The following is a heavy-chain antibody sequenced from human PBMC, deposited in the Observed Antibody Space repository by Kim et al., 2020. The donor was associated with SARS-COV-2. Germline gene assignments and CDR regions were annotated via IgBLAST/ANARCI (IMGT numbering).Heavy chain of an antibody. V-gene: IGHV3-23*01. J-gene: IGHJ2*01. CDR3: AKDYCDGSSCYWFFDL. CDR1: GFTFSNYA. D-gene: IGHD2-21*01. CDR2: ISGSGGST. Sequence: GGSLRLSCAASGFTFSNYAMSWVRQAPGKGLEWVSAISGSGGSTYDADSVKGRFTISRDNFKNTLYLQLNSLRAEDTAVYYCAKDYCDGSSCYWFFDLWGRGTLVTVSS.